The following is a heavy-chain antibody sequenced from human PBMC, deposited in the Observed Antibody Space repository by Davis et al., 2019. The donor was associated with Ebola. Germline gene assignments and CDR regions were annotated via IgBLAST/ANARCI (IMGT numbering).Heavy chain of an antibody. Sequence: PGGFLRLSCAASGFTFRSYVMSWVRQAPGKGLEWVSTLGTSAATYYADSVKGRFTISRDNSRNTLYLQMNSLRAEDTAVYYCARGGYYTQIYYFHGMDVWGQGTTVTVSS. CDR3: ARGGYYTQIYYFHGMDV. J-gene: IGHJ6*02. V-gene: IGHV3-23*01. CDR2: LGTSAAT. D-gene: IGHD3-22*01. CDR1: GFTFRSYV.